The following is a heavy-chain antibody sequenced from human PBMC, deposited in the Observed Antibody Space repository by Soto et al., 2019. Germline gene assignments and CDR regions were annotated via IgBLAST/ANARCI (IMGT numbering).Heavy chain of an antibody. CDR2: VTSNGGST. V-gene: IGHV3-64*01. D-gene: IGHD4-17*01. Sequence: EVQLVESGGGLVQPGGSLRLSCAASGVTFSSYAMHWVRQAPGKGLEYVSAVTSNGGSTYYANSVKGRFTISRDNSKNTLNLQMGSLRAEDMAVYYCARGTVTTFYYYCMYVWCQGTTVTVSS. CDR1: GVTFSSYA. CDR3: ARGTVTTFYYYCMYV. J-gene: IGHJ6*02.